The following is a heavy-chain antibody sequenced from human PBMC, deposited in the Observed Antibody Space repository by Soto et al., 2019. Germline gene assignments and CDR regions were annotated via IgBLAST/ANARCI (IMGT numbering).Heavy chain of an antibody. Sequence: PSETLSLTCAVSGGSIISGGYSWSWIRQPPGKGLEWIGYIYHSGSTYYNPSLKSRVTISVDRSKNQFSLNLSSVTAADTAVYYCARGMTTVTTHDYSGQGSLVTVSS. CDR3: ARGMTTVTTHDY. J-gene: IGHJ4*02. CDR1: GGSIISGGYS. D-gene: IGHD4-4*01. CDR2: IYHSGST. V-gene: IGHV4-30-2*01.